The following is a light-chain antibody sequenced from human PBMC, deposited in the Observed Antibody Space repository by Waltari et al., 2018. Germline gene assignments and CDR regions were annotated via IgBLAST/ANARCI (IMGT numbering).Light chain of an antibody. Sequence: QSALTQPPSASGSPGPSVTLPCTGTHRDCCGYNYTSWYQQHPGKAPKLMIYEVSKRPSGVPDRFSGSKSGNTASLTVSGLQAEDEADYYCSSYAGSNTVVFGGGTKLTVL. J-gene: IGLJ2*01. CDR3: SSYAGSNTVV. V-gene: IGLV2-8*01. CDR2: EVS. CDR1: HRDCCGYNY.